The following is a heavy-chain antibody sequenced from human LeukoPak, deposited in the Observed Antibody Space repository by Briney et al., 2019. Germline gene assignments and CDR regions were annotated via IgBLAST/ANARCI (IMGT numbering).Heavy chain of an antibody. CDR2: IRSRAYGGTR. CDR3: SRESGGRLDYFDCGRYVTAFDI. D-gene: IGHD3-22*01. V-gene: IGHV3-49*03. CDR1: GFTFGDYA. J-gene: IGHJ3*02. Sequence: GGSLTLSCTASGFTFGDYAMSWFRQAPGNGREWVGFIRSRAYGGTREYAASVKGRFSISREDSKSTAYLQMSSLKTEDTAPYYWSRESGGRLDYFDCGRYVTAFDIWGQGTMVTVSS.